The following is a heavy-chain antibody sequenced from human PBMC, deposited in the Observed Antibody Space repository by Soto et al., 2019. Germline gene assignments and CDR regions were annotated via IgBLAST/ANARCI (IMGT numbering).Heavy chain of an antibody. CDR1: GGSISSYY. Sequence: PSETLSLTCTVSGGSISSYYWSWIRQPPGKGLEWIGYIYYSGSTNYNPSLKSRVTISVDTSKNQFSLKLSSVTAADTALYYCARADTYYDFWSGLDVWGQGTTVTVSS. CDR3: ARADTYYDFWSGLDV. CDR2: IYYSGST. D-gene: IGHD3-3*01. J-gene: IGHJ6*02. V-gene: IGHV4-59*01.